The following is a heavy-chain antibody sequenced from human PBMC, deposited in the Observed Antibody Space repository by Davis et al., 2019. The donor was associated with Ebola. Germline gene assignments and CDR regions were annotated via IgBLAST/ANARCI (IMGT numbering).Heavy chain of an antibody. J-gene: IGHJ4*02. V-gene: IGHV4-59*01. CDR3: ARDGDS. CDR1: SGSISSYY. Sequence: SETLSLTCTVSSGSISSYYWSWIRQPPGKGLEWIGYIYYSGSTNYNPSLKSRVTISVDTSKNQFSLKLSSVTAADTAVYYCARDGDSWGQGTLVTVSS. CDR2: IYYSGST.